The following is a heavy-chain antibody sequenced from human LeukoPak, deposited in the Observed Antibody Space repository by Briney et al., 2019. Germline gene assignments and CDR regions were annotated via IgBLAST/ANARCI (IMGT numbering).Heavy chain of an antibody. Sequence: KPSETLSLTCSVSGGSISSYYWSWIRQPPGKGLEWIGNIYYSGSTNYNPSLKSRVTISVDRSKNQFSLKLSSVTAADTAVYYCAGEVRAYDYWGQGTLVTVSS. CDR3: AGEVRAYDY. J-gene: IGHJ4*02. V-gene: IGHV4-59*12. CDR2: IYYSGST. CDR1: GGSISSYY. D-gene: IGHD3-10*01.